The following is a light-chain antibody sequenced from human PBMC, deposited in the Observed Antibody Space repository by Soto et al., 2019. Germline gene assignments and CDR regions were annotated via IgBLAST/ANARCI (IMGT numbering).Light chain of an antibody. V-gene: IGLV2-23*02. CDR1: SSDVGSYNL. CDR2: EVS. J-gene: IGLJ1*01. Sequence: QSVLTQPASVSGSPGQSITISCTGTSSDVGSYNLVSWYQQHPGKAPKLMIYEVSKRPSGVSNRFSGSKSGNPASLTISGLQAEDEADYYCCSYAGSSTAYVFGTGTKLTVL. CDR3: CSYAGSSTAYV.